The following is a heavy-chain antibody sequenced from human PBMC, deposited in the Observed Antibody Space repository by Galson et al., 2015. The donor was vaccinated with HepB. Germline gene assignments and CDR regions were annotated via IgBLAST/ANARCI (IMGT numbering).Heavy chain of an antibody. CDR2: INSDGSST. CDR1: GFTFSSYW. CDR3: ASNVFDGGSCLVP. Sequence: SLRLSCAASGFTFSSYWMHWVRQAPGKGLVWVSRINSDGSSTSYADSVKGRFTISRDNAKNTLYLQMNSLRAEDTAVYYCASNVFDGGSCLVPWGQGTLVTVSS. D-gene: IGHD2-15*01. J-gene: IGHJ5*02. V-gene: IGHV3-74*01.